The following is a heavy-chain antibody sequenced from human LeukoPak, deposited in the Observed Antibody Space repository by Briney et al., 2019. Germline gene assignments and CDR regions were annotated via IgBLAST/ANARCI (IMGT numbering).Heavy chain of an antibody. D-gene: IGHD2-15*01. Sequence: GGSLRLSCAASGFSFSTYGMHWVRQAPDKGLDWVSFIRNDGREIYYADSVRGRFTISRDNSKNTLYLQMNSLRSEDTAVYYCARDLGSGGSCYRNWGQGTLVTVSS. CDR2: IRNDGREI. CDR1: GFSFSTYG. V-gene: IGHV3-30*02. J-gene: IGHJ4*02. CDR3: ARDLGSGGSCYRN.